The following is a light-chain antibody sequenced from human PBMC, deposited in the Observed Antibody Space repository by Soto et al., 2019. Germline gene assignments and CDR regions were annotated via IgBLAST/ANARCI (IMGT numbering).Light chain of an antibody. V-gene: IGLV2-14*01. Sequence: QSALTQPASVSASPGQSITISCTGTRNDVGLYNYVSWYQHHPGNAPKLIIYGVSDRPSGVSNRFSGSKSGNTASLTISGLQAEDEADYYCTSYTTTTLEVFGNGTKVTVL. J-gene: IGLJ1*01. CDR2: GVS. CDR3: TSYTTTTLEV. CDR1: RNDVGLYNY.